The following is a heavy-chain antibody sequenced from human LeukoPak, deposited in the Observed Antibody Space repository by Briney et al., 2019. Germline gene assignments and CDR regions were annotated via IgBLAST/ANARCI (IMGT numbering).Heavy chain of an antibody. D-gene: IGHD6-6*01. J-gene: IGHJ3*01. V-gene: IGHV2-5*02. CDR2: LYWDDSK. CDR1: GFSVSTSGVG. CDR3: AYRRYSTSSFGSFDV. Sequence: ESGPTLVNPTQTLTLTCTFSGFSVSTSGVGAGWIRQPPGKALEWLALLYWDDSKPYNPSLRDRLTITQDTSKNQVVLTMTNMDPADTATYFCAYRRYSTSSFGSFDVWGQGTVVTVSS.